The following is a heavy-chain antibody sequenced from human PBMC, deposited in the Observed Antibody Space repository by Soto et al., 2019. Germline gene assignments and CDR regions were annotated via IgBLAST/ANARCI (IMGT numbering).Heavy chain of an antibody. CDR2: IYYSGST. CDR3: ASSQGYDSSGYYSYFDY. CDR1: GGSISSGGYY. J-gene: IGHJ4*02. D-gene: IGHD3-22*01. V-gene: IGHV4-31*03. Sequence: PSETLSLTCTVSGGSISSGGYYWSWISQHPGKGLEWIGYIYYSGSTYYNPSLKSRVTISVDTSKNQFSLKLSSVTAADTAVYYCASSQGYDSSGYYSYFDYWGQGTLVTVSS.